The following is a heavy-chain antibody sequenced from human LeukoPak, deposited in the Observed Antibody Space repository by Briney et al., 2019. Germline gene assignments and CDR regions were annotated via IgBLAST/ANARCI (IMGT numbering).Heavy chain of an antibody. CDR2: IYSSGIP. CDR3: ARRAYYDSSGYHPTSGYFDL. V-gene: IGHV4-4*08. Sequence: SETLSLTCTVSGGSMFSYYWNWIRQPPGKGLEGIGYIYSSGIPNYSLSLRSRGTISVATSRTQSSLRLTSVSAADTAIYYCARRAYYDSSGYHPTSGYFDLWGRGTLVTVSS. J-gene: IGHJ2*01. CDR1: GGSMFSYY. D-gene: IGHD3-22*01.